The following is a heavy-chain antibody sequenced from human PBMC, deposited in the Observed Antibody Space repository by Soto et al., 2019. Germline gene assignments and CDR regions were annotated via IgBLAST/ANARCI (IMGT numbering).Heavy chain of an antibody. V-gene: IGHV5-51*01. J-gene: IGHJ6*02. Sequence: PGESLKISCKGSGYNFTSYWIGWVRQMPGKGLEWMGIIYPGDSDTRYSPSFQGQVTISADKSISTAYLQWSSLKASDTAMYYCARLAYCGGDCYPPSYYYYGMDVWGQGTTVTLSS. CDR2: IYPGDSDT. CDR3: ARLAYCGGDCYPPSYYYYGMDV. D-gene: IGHD2-21*02. CDR1: GYNFTSYW.